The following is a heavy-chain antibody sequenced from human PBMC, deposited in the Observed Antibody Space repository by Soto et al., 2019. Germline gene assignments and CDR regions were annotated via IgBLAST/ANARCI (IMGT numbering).Heavy chain of an antibody. V-gene: IGHV1-3*01. CDR2: INAGNGNT. CDR1: GYTFTSYA. J-gene: IGHJ4*02. D-gene: IGHD6-19*01. CDR3: ARGGSSGYFTNDLLDC. Sequence: ASVKVSCKASGYTFTSYAMHWVRQAPGQRLEWMGWINAGNGNTKYSQKFQGRVTITRDTSASTAYMELNSLRTDDTVVYYCARGGSSGYFTNDLLDCWGQGTLVTVSS.